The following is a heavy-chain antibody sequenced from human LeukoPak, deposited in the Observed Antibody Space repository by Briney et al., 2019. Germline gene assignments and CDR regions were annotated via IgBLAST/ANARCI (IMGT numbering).Heavy chain of an antibody. CDR3: AKSGKERGYSYGLDY. CDR2: IGTAGDT. CDR1: GFTFSSYD. D-gene: IGHD5-18*01. Sequence: GGSLRLSCAASGFTFSSYDMHWVRQATGKGLEWVSAIGTAGDTYYPGSVKGRFTISRENAKNSLYLQMNSLRAGDTAVYYCAKSGKERGYSYGLDYWGQGTLVTVSS. J-gene: IGHJ4*02. V-gene: IGHV3-13*01.